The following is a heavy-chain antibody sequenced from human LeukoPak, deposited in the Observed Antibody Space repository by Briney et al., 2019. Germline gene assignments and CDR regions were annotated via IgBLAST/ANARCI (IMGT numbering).Heavy chain of an antibody. CDR2: IHHTGHI. D-gene: IGHD5-24*01. V-gene: IGHV4-34*01. CDR3: AREGRGWLHRKNNFDY. J-gene: IGHJ4*02. CDR1: GGSFSNYF. Sequence: PSETLSLTCAVYGGSFSNYFWNWVRQPPGQGLEWIAEIHHTGHINYNPSLKSRVTVSEDRSKNQFSLKLSSVTAADTAVYYCAREGRGWLHRKNNFDYWGQGTLVTVSS.